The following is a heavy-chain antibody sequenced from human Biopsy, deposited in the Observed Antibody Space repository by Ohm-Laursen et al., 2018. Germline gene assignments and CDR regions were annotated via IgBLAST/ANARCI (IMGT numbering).Heavy chain of an antibody. D-gene: IGHD3-9*01. CDR1: GGTFSNYG. J-gene: IGHJ1*01. CDR2: NIPNLGTG. Sequence: SSVKVSCKVPGGTFSNYGVNWVRQAPGQGLEWLGGNIPNLGTGNYAQKFQDRVTVAADTSTSTATMELRSLRSDDTAVYYCATKLTGYFHHWGQGTLVIVSS. V-gene: IGHV1-69*06. CDR3: ATKLTGYFHH.